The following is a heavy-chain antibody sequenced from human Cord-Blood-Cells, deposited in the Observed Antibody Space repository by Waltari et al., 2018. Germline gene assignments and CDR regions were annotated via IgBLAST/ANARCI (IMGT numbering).Heavy chain of an antibody. D-gene: IGHD1-1*01. CDR2: ISYDGSNK. Sequence: QVQLVESGGGVVQPGRSLRLSCAASGFAFSSYAMHWVRQAPGKGLEWVAVISYDGSNKYDADSVKGRFTISRDNSKNTLYLQMNSLRAEDTAVYYCASQFGWERLGGLFDYWGQGTLVTVSS. CDR3: ASQFGWERLGGLFDY. J-gene: IGHJ4*02. V-gene: IGHV3-30-3*01. CDR1: GFAFSSYA.